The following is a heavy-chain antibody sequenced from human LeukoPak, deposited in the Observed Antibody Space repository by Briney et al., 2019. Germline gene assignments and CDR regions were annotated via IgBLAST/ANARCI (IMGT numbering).Heavy chain of an antibody. J-gene: IGHJ3*02. Sequence: GGSLRLSCAASGFTFSSYGMHWVRQAPGKGLEWVAFIRYDGSNKCYADSVKGRFTISRDNSKNTLYLQMNSLRVDDTAVYYCARGSCSNIRCHDAFDIWGQGTMVTVSS. CDR2: IRYDGSNK. CDR1: GFTFSSYG. V-gene: IGHV3-30*02. D-gene: IGHD2-2*01. CDR3: ARGSCSNIRCHDAFDI.